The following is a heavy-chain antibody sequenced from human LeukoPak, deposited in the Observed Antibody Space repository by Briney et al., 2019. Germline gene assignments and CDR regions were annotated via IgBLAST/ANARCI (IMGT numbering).Heavy chain of an antibody. V-gene: IGHV4-4*09. CDR3: ATMTRRGQYYFDN. Sequence: SETLSLTCTVSGVSVTTYYWSWVRQPPGKGLEWFGFIYHSGNTNYNPSLKSRVTMSVDTSKSQFSLRLSSVTAADTAVYYCATMTRRGQYYFDNWGQGTLVTVSS. CDR1: GVSVTTYY. J-gene: IGHJ4*02. D-gene: IGHD3-22*01. CDR2: IYHSGNT.